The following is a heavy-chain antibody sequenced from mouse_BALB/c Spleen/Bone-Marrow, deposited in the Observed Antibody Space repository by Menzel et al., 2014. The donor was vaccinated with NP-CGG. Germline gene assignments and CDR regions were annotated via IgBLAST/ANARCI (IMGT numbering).Heavy chain of an antibody. CDR2: INPSNGRT. D-gene: IGHD1-1*01. J-gene: IGHJ4*01. V-gene: IGHV1S81*02. CDR1: GYTFTSYW. CDR3: ARSSYYYGSSYVNAMDY. Sequence: VQLQQSGAELVKPGASVKLSCKASGYTFTSYWMHWVKQRPGQGLEWIGEINPSNGRTNYNEKFESKATLTVDKSSSTAYMQLSSLTSEDSAVYYCARSSYYYGSSYVNAMDYWGQGTSVTVSS.